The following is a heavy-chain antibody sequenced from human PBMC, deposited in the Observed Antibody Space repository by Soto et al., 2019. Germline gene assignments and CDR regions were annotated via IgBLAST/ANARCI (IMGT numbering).Heavy chain of an antibody. V-gene: IGHV4-34*01. Sequence: PSETLSLTCAVFGASISEYAWSWIRQPPGEGLEWIGEVTHSGSTNYNPSLKSRITISRDTSKNQLSLKLNSVTDADTAVYYCARGRWLDPNWGQGTLVTVSS. CDR1: GASISEYA. CDR2: VTHSGST. J-gene: IGHJ4*02. CDR3: ARGRWLDPN. D-gene: IGHD6-19*01.